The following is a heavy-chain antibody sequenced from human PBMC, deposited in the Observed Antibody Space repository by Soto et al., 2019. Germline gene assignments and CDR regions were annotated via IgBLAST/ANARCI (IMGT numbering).Heavy chain of an antibody. V-gene: IGHV3-33*08. D-gene: IGHD2-15*01. Sequence: GGSLRLSCTTSGFTFNTYGMHWVRQAPGKGLEWVAIIWYDGSNKYYADSLKGRFTISRDNSKNTLFLKMNSLRAEDTALYYCARADCTGAYCYSWPFNYGVDVWGQGTTVTVSS. CDR2: IWYDGSNK. J-gene: IGHJ6*02. CDR3: ARADCTGAYCYSWPFNYGVDV. CDR1: GFTFNTYG.